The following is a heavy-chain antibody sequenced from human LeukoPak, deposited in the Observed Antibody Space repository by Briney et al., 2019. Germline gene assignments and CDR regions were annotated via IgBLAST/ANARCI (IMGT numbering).Heavy chain of an antibody. CDR1: GGSISSGDYY. Sequence: PSQTLSLTCTVSGGSISSGDYYWSWIRQPPGKGLEWIGYTYYSGSTYYNPSLKSRVTISVDTSKNQFSLKLSSVTAADTAVYYCARVFGESLIDYWGQGTLVTVSS. J-gene: IGHJ4*02. CDR2: TYYSGST. D-gene: IGHD3-10*01. V-gene: IGHV4-30-4*01. CDR3: ARVFGESLIDY.